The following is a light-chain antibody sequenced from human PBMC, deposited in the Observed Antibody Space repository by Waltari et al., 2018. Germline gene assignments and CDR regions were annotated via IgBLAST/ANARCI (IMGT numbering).Light chain of an antibody. CDR1: QSISRY. CDR3: QHHFRLPAT. V-gene: IGKV3-20*01. Sequence: IMLTQSPGTLSLSPGEIATLSCRASQSISRYLAWYQQKPGQAPRLLIYGASTRATGIPDRFGGSGSGTDFSLTISGLVPEDSAVYYCQHHFRLPATFGQGTKVEIK. CDR2: GAS. J-gene: IGKJ1*01.